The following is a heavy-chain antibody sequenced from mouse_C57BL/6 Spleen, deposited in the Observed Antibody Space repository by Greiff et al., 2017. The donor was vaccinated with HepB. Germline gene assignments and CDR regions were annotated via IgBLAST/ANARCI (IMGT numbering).Heavy chain of an antibody. V-gene: IGHV6-3*01. Sequence: EVKLVESGGGLVQPGGSMKLSCVASGFTFSNYWMNWVRQSPEKGLEWVAQIRLKSDNYATHYAESVKGRFTISRDDSKSSVYLQMNNLRAEDTGIYYCTGRWDWFAYWGQGTLVTVSA. CDR2: IRLKSDNYAT. CDR1: GFTFSNYW. CDR3: TGRWDWFAY. D-gene: IGHD4-1*01. J-gene: IGHJ3*01.